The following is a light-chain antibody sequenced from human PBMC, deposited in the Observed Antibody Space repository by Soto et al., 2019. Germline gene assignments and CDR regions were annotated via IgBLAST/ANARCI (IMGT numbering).Light chain of an antibody. Sequence: IRMTQSPYCLAASVGDIVTIPCQASQSIISYLNWYQQKPVKVPKLLVFAVSTFQRWVPYTLRGSGSGTDFTLSISSLQTEDFATYYCHHSYSTPYTFGQGTKVDIK. CDR2: AVS. J-gene: IGKJ2*01. CDR3: HHSYSTPYT. CDR1: QSIISY. V-gene: IGKV1-39*01.